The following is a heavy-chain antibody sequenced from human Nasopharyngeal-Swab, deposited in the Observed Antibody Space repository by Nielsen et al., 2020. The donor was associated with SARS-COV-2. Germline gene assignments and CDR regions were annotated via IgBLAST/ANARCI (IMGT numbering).Heavy chain of an antibody. V-gene: IGHV3-23*01. CDR1: GFTFSSYA. D-gene: IGHD6-6*01. CDR2: ISGSGGST. CDR3: AKTASSSLYWYFDL. J-gene: IGHJ2*01. Sequence: GESLKISCAASGFTFSSYAMNWVRQAPGKGLEWVSAISGSGGSTYYADSVKGRFTISRDNSKNTLYLQMNSLRAEDTAVYYCAKTASSSLYWYFDLWGRGTLVTVSS.